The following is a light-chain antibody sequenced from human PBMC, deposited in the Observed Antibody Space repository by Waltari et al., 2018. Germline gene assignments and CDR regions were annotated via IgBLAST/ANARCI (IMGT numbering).Light chain of an antibody. J-gene: IGLJ3*02. CDR1: SSDVGGYNY. V-gene: IGLV2-11*01. CDR3: CSYVGRYIWV. Sequence: QSALTQPRSVSGSPGQSVTIPCTGTSSDVGGYNYVSWYQQHPGKVPKLMIYDVSTRSSGVPDRLSGSKSGNTASLTSSGLQTEDEADYYCCSYVGRYIWVFGGGTKLTVL. CDR2: DVS.